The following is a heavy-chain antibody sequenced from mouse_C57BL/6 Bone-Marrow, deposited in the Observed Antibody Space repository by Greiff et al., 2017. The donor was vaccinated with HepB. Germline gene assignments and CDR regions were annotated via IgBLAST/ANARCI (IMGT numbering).Heavy chain of an antibody. CDR1: GYTFTDYY. D-gene: IGHD1-1*01. CDR2: INPYNGGT. Sequence: VQLQQSGPVLVKPGASVKMSCKASGYTFTDYYMNWVKQSHGKSLEWIGVINPYNGGTSYNQKFKGKATLTVDKSSSTAYMELNSLTSEDSAVYYCARSNGSSYGDYWGQGTTLTVSS. CDR3: ARSNGSSYGDY. V-gene: IGHV1-19*01. J-gene: IGHJ2*01.